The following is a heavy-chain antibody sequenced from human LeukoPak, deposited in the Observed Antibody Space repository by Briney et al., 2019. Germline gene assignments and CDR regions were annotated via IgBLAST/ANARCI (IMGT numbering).Heavy chain of an antibody. Sequence: GGSLRLSCAASGFTLSPYTTAWVRQAPGKGLEWVSSVSRNSNYIYYADSVKGRFTISRDSATDSVHLQMNSLRAEDTAVYYCAREDAMVQGVTFDYWGQGTLVTVSS. CDR3: AREDAMVQGVTFDY. D-gene: IGHD3-10*01. J-gene: IGHJ4*02. CDR1: GFTLSPYT. CDR2: VSRNSNYI. V-gene: IGHV3-21*04.